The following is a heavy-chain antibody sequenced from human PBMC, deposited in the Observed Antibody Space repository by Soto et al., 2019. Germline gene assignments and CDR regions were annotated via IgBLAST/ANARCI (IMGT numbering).Heavy chain of an antibody. CDR1: GFTFVNFA. V-gene: IGHV3-23*01. CDR2: ISSSGGGA. Sequence: EMQLLESGGGLVQPGGSLRLSCAASGFTFVNFAMSWVRQAPGKGLEWVSSISSSGGGAFYADSVKGRFTIYRDNSKETMSLQVSSLRAEDTAVYYCVKVLGTLWGNYGLDVWGQGATVTVSS. D-gene: IGHD1-7*01. J-gene: IGHJ6*02. CDR3: VKVLGTLWGNYGLDV.